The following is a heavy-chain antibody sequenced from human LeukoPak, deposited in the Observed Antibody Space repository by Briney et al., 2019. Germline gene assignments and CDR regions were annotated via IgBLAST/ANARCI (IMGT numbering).Heavy chain of an antibody. CDR1: GYNLTNHW. CDR3: VRQSEVTFDY. V-gene: IGHV5-51*01. Sequence: GESLKISCKASGYNLTNHWVGWVRQRPGKGLEWMGIIWPDDSDTRYSPSFQGLVSMSVDKSISTAYLQWGSLEASDTAMYYCVRQSEVTFDYWGQGTLVTVSS. CDR2: IWPDDSDT. J-gene: IGHJ4*02.